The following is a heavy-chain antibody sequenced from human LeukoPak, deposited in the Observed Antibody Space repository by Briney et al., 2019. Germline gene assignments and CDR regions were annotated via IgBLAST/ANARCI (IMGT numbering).Heavy chain of an antibody. D-gene: IGHD3-22*01. J-gene: IGHJ4*02. CDR3: ARTSPSSGYYPSPFDY. Sequence: PSETLSLTCAVYGGSFSGYYWSWIRQPPGKGLEWIGEINHSGSTNYNPSLKSRVTISVDTSKNQFSLKLSSVTAADTAVYYCARTSPSSGYYPSPFDYWGQGTLVTVSS. CDR1: GGSFSGYY. V-gene: IGHV4-34*01. CDR2: INHSGST.